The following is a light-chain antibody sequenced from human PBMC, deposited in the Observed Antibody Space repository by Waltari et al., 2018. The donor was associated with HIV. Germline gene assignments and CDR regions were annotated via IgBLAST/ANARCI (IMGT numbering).Light chain of an antibody. J-gene: IGLJ1*01. CDR3: ATWDGSLGGFYV. Sequence: QSVLTQPPSASGTPGQRVTISCSGTTSNVGTHFVSWYQQLPGTAPKLRIYRDNRRPSGVPDRFSGSKSGASASLAISGLRSEDEGDYYCATWDGSLGGFYVFGAGTKVTVL. V-gene: IGLV1-47*01. CDR1: TSNVGTHF. CDR2: RDN.